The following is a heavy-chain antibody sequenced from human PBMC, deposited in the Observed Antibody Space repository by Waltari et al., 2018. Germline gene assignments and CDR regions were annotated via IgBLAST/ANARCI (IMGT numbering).Heavy chain of an antibody. V-gene: IGHV3-49*04. CDR2: IRIKPYGAST. CDR1: GLPFGDPA. CDR3: VRGDYGEPYRD. D-gene: IGHD4-17*01. Sequence: VRLVESGGDLVQPGRSLRLSVPTSGLPFGDPAMTWVRQATGKGLEWVGFIRIKPYGASTEYAASVKDRFIILRDDSKSIAYLEMNSLRTEDTAVYYCVRGDYGEPYRDWGQGTLVTVSS. J-gene: IGHJ1*01.